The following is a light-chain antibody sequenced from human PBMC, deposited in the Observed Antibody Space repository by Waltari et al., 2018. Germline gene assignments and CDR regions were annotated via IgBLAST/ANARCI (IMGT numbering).Light chain of an antibody. V-gene: IGLV2-23*02. J-gene: IGLJ2*01. Sequence: QSALTQPASVSGSPGQSITISCTGPSSDVGSYNLVSWYHQHPGKAPKLMIYEVSKRPSGVSNRFSGSKSGNTASLTISGLQAEDEADYYCCSYAGSSTYVVFGGGTKLTVL. CDR1: SSDVGSYNL. CDR3: CSYAGSSTYVV. CDR2: EVS.